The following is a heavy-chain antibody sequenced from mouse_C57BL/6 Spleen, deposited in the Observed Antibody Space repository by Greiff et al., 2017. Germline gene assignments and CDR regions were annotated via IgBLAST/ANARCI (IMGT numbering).Heavy chain of an antibody. J-gene: IGHJ3*01. CDR3: ARHHDGYLFAY. Sequence: EVQLVESGPGLVKPSQSLSLTCSVTGYSITSGYYWNWIRQFPGNKLEWMGYISYDGSNNYNPSLKNRISITRDTSKNQFFLKLNSVTTEDTATYYCARHHDGYLFAYWGQGTLVTVSA. CDR1: GYSITSGYY. D-gene: IGHD2-3*01. CDR2: ISYDGSN. V-gene: IGHV3-6*01.